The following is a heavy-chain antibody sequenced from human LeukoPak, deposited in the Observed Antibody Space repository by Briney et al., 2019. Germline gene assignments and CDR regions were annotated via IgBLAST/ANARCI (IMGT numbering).Heavy chain of an antibody. J-gene: IGHJ5*02. CDR1: GGTFSIYA. CDR3: ARDPCSSTSCSYNWFDP. D-gene: IGHD2-2*01. CDR2: IIPIFGTA. V-gene: IGHV1-69*01. Sequence: VAAVRVSCKASGGTFSIYAISWVRQAPGQGDEWMGGIIPIFGTANYAQKFQGRVTITADESTSTAYMELSSLRSEDTAVYYCARDPCSSTSCSYNWFDPWGQGTLVTVSS.